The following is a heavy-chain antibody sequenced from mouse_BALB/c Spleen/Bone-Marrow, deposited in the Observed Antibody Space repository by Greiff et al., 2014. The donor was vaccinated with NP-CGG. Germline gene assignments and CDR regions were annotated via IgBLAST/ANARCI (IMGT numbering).Heavy chain of an antibody. D-gene: IGHD6-1*01. CDR3: ARYSEHYAMDY. Sequence: VQLKESGAELVKPGASVKLSCTASGFNIKDTYMHWVKQRPEQGLEWIGRIDPANGNTKYDPKFQGKATITADTSSNTAYLQLSSLTSEDTAVYYCARYSEHYAMDYWGQGTSVTVSS. V-gene: IGHV14-3*02. CDR1: GFNIKDTY. J-gene: IGHJ4*01. CDR2: IDPANGNT.